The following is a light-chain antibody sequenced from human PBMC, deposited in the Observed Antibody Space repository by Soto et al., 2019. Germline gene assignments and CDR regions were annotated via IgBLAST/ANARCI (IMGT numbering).Light chain of an antibody. CDR1: QTISSSY. Sequence: EMVLTQSPGTLSLSPGERANLSCRASQTISSSYLAWYQQKPGQAPRLLIYRTSNRATGIPDRFSGSGSGTDFTLAISRLEPEDFAVYYCQQYGSSLWTFGQGTKVDIK. CDR2: RTS. V-gene: IGKV3-20*01. CDR3: QQYGSSLWT. J-gene: IGKJ1*01.